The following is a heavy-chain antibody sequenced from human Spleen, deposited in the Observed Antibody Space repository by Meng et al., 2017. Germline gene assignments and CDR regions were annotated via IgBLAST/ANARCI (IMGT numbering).Heavy chain of an antibody. J-gene: IGHJ3*02. CDR3: ARVMYSSNGAFDI. D-gene: IGHD1-26*01. Sequence: ASVKVSCKASGYTLTEYFIHWVRQAPGQGLEWMGWINPNIGGTDYAQKFQGRVTMTRDTSFSAVYMELSGLRSEDTAVYYCARVMYSSNGAFDIWGQGTMVTVSS. V-gene: IGHV1-2*02. CDR1: GYTLTEYF. CDR2: INPNIGGT.